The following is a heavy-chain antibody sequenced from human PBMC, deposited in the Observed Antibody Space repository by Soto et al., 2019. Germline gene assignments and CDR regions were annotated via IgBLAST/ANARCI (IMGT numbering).Heavy chain of an antibody. CDR3: ARQDYGDVYGMDV. D-gene: IGHD4-17*01. J-gene: IGHJ6*02. V-gene: IGHV4-39*01. CDR1: GGSISSSSYY. Sequence: SETLSLTCTVSGGSISSSSYYWGWIRQPPGKGLEWIGSIYYSGSTYYNPSLKSRVTISVDTSKNQFSLKLSSVTAADTAVYYCARQDYGDVYGMDVWGQGTTVTVSS. CDR2: IYYSGST.